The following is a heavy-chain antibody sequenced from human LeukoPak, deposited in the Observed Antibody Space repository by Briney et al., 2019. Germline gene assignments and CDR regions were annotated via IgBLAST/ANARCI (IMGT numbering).Heavy chain of an antibody. V-gene: IGHV6-1*01. Sequence: SQTLSLTCAISGDSVSSNSAAWNWIRQSPSRGLEWLGRTYYRSKWYNDYAVSVKSRITINPDTSKNQFSLQLNSVTPEDTAVYYCARVKGYDYGDYKRWPLYFDLWGRGTLVTVSS. CDR2: TYYRSKWYN. CDR3: ARVKGYDYGDYKRWPLYFDL. J-gene: IGHJ2*01. CDR1: GDSVSSNSAA. D-gene: IGHD4-17*01.